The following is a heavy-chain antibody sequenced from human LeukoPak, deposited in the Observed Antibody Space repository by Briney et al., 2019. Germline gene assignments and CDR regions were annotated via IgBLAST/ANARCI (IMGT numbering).Heavy chain of an antibody. CDR2: ISSSSSYI. Sequence: GGSLRLSCAASGFTLSSYSMNWVRQAPGKGLEWVSSISSSSSYIYYADSVKGRFTISRDNAKNSLYLQMNSPRAEDTAVYYCARDPLSGVGWFDPWGQGTLVTVSS. V-gene: IGHV3-21*01. J-gene: IGHJ5*02. CDR3: ARDPLSGVGWFDP. D-gene: IGHD3-9*01. CDR1: GFTLSSYS.